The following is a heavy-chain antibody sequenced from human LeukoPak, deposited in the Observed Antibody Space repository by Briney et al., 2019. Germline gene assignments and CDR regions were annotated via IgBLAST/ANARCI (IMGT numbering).Heavy chain of an antibody. CDR2: IYTSGST. V-gene: IGHV4-4*07. CDR3: ARERWFGEFYYYYGMDV. Sequence: SETLSLTCTVSGGSISSYYWSWIQQPAGKGLEWIGRIYTSGSTNYNPSLKSRVTMSVDTSKNQFSLKLSSVTAADTAVYYCARERWFGEFYYYYGMDVWGQGTTVTVSS. CDR1: GGSISSYY. J-gene: IGHJ6*02. D-gene: IGHD3-10*01.